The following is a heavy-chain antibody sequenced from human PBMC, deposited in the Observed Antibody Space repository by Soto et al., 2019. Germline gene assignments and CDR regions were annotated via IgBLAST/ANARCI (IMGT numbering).Heavy chain of an antibody. D-gene: IGHD5-18*01. Sequence: GASVKVSCKASGGTFSSYAVSWVRQAPGQGLEWMGGIIPIFGTANYAQKFQGRVTITADESTSTAYMELSSLRSEDTAVYYCARCKGYSYGVGPRDYYYGMDVWDQGTTVTVSS. CDR2: IIPIFGTA. CDR1: GGTFSSYA. CDR3: ARCKGYSYGVGPRDYYYGMDV. V-gene: IGHV1-69*13. J-gene: IGHJ6*02.